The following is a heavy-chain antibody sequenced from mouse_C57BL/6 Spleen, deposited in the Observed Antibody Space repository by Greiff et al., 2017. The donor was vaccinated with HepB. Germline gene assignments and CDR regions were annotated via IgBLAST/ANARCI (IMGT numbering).Heavy chain of an antibody. CDR1: GYTFTSYW. D-gene: IGHD1-1*01. J-gene: IGHJ4*01. Sequence: QVQLQQPGAELVKPGASVKMSCKASGYTFTSYWITWVKQRPGQGLEWIGDIYPGSGSTNYNEKFKSKATLTVDTSSSTAYMQLSSLTSEDSAVYYCVRQGITTVVATDYYAMDYWGQGTSVTVSS. CDR3: VRQGITTVVATDYYAMDY. V-gene: IGHV1-55*01. CDR2: IYPGSGST.